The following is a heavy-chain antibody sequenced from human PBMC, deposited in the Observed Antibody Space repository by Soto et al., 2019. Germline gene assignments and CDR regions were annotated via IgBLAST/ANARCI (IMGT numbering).Heavy chain of an antibody. D-gene: IGHD1-1*01. J-gene: IGHJ3*02. CDR3: ATWHLQEQAYEI. V-gene: IGHV3-48*03. Sequence: SGFPFTNYPMNWVRQAPGKGLEWVPYISNSGRTIYYADSVKGRFTIYRDNAKDSRFLQTESLRPDYTAVYSCATWHLQEQAYEIWGQGTMLTV. CDR1: GFPFTNYP. CDR2: ISNSGRTI.